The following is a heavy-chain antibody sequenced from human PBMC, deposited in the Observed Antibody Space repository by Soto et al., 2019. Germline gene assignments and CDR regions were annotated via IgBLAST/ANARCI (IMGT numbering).Heavy chain of an antibody. CDR2: FDPEDGET. J-gene: IGHJ6*02. Sequence: GASVKVSCKVSGYTLTELSMHWVRQAPGKGLEWMGGFDPEDGETIYAQKFQGRVTMTEDTSTDTAYMELSSLRSEDTAVYYCATGLYYYYGMDVWGQGTTVTVS. CDR1: GYTLTELS. V-gene: IGHV1-24*01. CDR3: ATGLYYYYGMDV.